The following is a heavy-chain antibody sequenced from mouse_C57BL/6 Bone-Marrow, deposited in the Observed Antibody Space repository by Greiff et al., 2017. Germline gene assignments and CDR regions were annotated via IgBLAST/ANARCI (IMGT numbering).Heavy chain of an antibody. J-gene: IGHJ2*01. CDR2: IYPGDGDT. Sequence: QVQLQQSGPELVKPGASVKISCKASGYAFSSSWMNWVKQRPGKGLEWIGRIYPGDGDTNYNGKFKGKAKLTADKSSSTAYMQLSSLTSEDSAVYVCVGATVVYFDYWGQGTTLTVSS. D-gene: IGHD1-1*01. CDR3: VGATVVYFDY. V-gene: IGHV1-82*01. CDR1: GYAFSSSW.